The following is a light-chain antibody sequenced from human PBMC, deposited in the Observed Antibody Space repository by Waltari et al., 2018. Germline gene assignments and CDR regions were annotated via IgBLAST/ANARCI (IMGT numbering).Light chain of an antibody. V-gene: IGLV2-11*01. Sequence: QSALTQPRSVSGSPGQSVTISCTGTSSDVGGYDYFPWYQHHQGKAPKLMMCDVTKRPSGVPDRFSGSKSGNTASLTSSGLQAEDEADYYCCSYAGSYTHVVFGGGTKLTVL. CDR3: CSYAGSYTHVV. CDR2: DVT. J-gene: IGLJ2*01. CDR1: SSDVGGYDY.